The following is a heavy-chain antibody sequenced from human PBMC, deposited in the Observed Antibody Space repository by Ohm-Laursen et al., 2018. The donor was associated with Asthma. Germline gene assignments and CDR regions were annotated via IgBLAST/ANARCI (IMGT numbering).Heavy chain of an antibody. J-gene: IGHJ6*02. D-gene: IGHD3-16*01. Sequence: LRLSCAAIGFTFSSYGMHWVRQAPGKGLEWVAVISYDGSNKYYADSVKGRFTISRDNSKNTLYLQMNSLRAEDTAVYYCAKDRRWGDYYYGMDVWGQGTTVTVSS. CDR3: AKDRRWGDYYYGMDV. CDR1: GFTFSSYG. V-gene: IGHV3-30*18. CDR2: ISYDGSNK.